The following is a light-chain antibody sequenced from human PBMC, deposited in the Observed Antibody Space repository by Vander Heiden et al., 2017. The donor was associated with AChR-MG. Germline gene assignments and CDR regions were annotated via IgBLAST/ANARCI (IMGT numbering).Light chain of an antibody. CDR2: DAS. Sequence: EQVMTQSPATLSVSPGDRATLACRASQSVSSTVAWYQQKPGQAPRLLIYDASTRATGVPARFSGSGSGTEFTLTISSLQSEDLAVYHCLQDNDWPLTFGGGTKVEIK. V-gene: IGKV3-15*01. CDR1: QSVSST. J-gene: IGKJ4*01. CDR3: LQDNDWPLT.